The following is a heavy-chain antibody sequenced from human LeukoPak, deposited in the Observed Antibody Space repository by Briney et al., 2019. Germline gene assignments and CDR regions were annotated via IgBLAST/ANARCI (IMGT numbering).Heavy chain of an antibody. J-gene: IGHJ6*03. CDR2: IYYSGST. CDR1: GGSISSSSYY. V-gene: IGHV4-39*07. CDR3: ARVGGYSWLVHYMDV. D-gene: IGHD1-1*01. Sequence: SETLSLTCTVSGGSISSSSYYWGWIRQPPGKGLEWIGSIYYSGSTYYNPSRKRRFTMTVETTKNQFSLKLSSVTAADTAVYYCARVGGYSWLVHYMDVWGKGTTVTVSS.